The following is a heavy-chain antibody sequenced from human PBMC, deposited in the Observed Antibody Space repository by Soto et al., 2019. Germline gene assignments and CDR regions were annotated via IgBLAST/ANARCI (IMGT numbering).Heavy chain of an antibody. CDR1: GGTFSSYA. J-gene: IGHJ6*02. CDR2: IIPIFGTA. CDR3: ARGDIAAAGRPYYYYYGMDV. Sequence: SVKVSCKASGGTFSSYAISWVRQAPGQGLEWMGGIIPIFGTANYAQKFQGRVTITADESTSTAYMELSSLRSEDTAVYYCARGDIAAAGRPYYYYYGMDVWGQGTTVTVSS. V-gene: IGHV1-69*13. D-gene: IGHD6-13*01.